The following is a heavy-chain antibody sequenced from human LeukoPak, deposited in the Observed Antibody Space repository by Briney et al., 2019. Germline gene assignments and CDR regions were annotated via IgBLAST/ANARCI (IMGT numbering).Heavy chain of an antibody. Sequence: GVSLRLSCAASGFTFSSYAMHWVRQAPGKGLEWVAVISYDGSNKYYADSVKGRFTISRDNSKNTLYLQMNSMRAEDTAVYYCAREMSSSVAKSPRHFARDYYYYGMDVWGQGTTVTVSS. D-gene: IGHD3-3*02. CDR1: GFTFSSYA. CDR3: AREMSSSVAKSPRHFARDYYYYGMDV. V-gene: IGHV3-30-3*01. CDR2: ISYDGSNK. J-gene: IGHJ6*02.